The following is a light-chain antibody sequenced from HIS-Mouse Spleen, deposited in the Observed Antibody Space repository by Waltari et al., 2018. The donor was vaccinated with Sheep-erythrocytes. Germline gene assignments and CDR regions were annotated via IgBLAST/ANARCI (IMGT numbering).Light chain of an antibody. CDR3: QQFNNYPRT. Sequence: AIQLTQSPSSLSASVGDRVTITCRASQGIRSALAWYQQKPGKAPKLLIYDASRLESGVPSRFSGSGSGTDFTLTISSLQPEDFATYYCQQFNNYPRTFGQGTKVEIK. V-gene: IGKV1D-13*01. J-gene: IGKJ1*01. CDR1: QGIRSA. CDR2: DAS.